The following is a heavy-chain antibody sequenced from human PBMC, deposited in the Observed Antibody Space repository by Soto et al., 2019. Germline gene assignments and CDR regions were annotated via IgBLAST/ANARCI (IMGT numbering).Heavy chain of an antibody. J-gene: IGHJ4*02. CDR2: IWYDGSNK. Sequence: GGSLRLSCAASGFTFSSYGMHWVRQAPGKGLEWVAVIWYDGSNKYYADSVKGRFTISRDNSKNTLYLQMNSLRAEDTAVYYCARDSVEWLQSYTSFYWGQGTLVTVSS. D-gene: IGHD5-12*01. CDR1: GFTFSSYG. CDR3: ARDSVEWLQSYTSFY. V-gene: IGHV3-33*01.